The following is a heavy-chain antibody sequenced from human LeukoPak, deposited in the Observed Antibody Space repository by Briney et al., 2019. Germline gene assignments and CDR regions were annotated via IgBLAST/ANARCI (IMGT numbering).Heavy chain of an antibody. CDR3: AREYSGSSWGAVYYFDY. Sequence: SETLSLTCTVSGGSLSSYYWSWIRQPAGKGLEWIGRIYTSGSANYNPSLKSRVTMSVDTSKNQFSLKLSSVTAADTAVYYCAREYSGSSWGAVYYFDYWGQGTQVTVSS. D-gene: IGHD6-6*01. V-gene: IGHV4-4*07. J-gene: IGHJ4*02. CDR1: GGSLSSYY. CDR2: IYTSGSA.